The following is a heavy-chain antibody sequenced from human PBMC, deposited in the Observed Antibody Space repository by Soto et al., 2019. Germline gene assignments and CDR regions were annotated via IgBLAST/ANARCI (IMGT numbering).Heavy chain of an antibody. J-gene: IGHJ3*02. Sequence: SETLSLTCTVSGGSISSYYWSWIRQPPGKGLEWSGYIYYSGSTNYNPSLKSRVTISVDTSKNQFSLKLSSVTAADTAVYYCASGYCSSTSCYFDAFDIWGQGTMVTVSS. CDR2: IYYSGST. CDR1: GGSISSYY. V-gene: IGHV4-59*01. CDR3: ASGYCSSTSCYFDAFDI. D-gene: IGHD2-2*01.